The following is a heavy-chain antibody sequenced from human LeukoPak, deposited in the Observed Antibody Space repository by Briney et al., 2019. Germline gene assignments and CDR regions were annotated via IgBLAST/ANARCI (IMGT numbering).Heavy chain of an antibody. CDR2: ISSSSSSYI. CDR1: GLTFSSYS. Sequence: GGSLRLSCAASGLTFSSYSMNWVRQAPGKGLEWVSSISSSSSSYIYYADSVKGRSTISRDNAKNSLYLQMNSLRAEDTAVYYCARGRGWYGDYWAQGPLVTVSS. V-gene: IGHV3-21*01. D-gene: IGHD6-19*01. CDR3: ARGRGWYGDY. J-gene: IGHJ4*02.